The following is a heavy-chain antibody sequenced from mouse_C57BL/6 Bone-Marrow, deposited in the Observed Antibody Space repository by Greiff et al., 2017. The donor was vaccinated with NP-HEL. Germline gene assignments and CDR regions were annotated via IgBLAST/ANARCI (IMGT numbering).Heavy chain of an antibody. Sequence: QVHVKQSGAELVKPGASVKLSCKASGYTFTEYTIHWVKQRSGQGLEWIGWFYPGSGSIKYNEKFKDKATLTADKSSSTVYMELSRLTSEDSAVYFGARHEGTAQATYTWFAYWGQGTLVTVSA. CDR2: FYPGSGSI. D-gene: IGHD3-2*02. V-gene: IGHV1-62-2*01. CDR3: ARHEGTAQATYTWFAY. J-gene: IGHJ3*01. CDR1: GYTFTEYT.